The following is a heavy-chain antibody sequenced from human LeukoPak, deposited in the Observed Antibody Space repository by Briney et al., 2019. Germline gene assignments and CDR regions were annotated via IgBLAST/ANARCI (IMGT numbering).Heavy chain of an antibody. D-gene: IGHD6-13*01. CDR3: ARYGSIVAAGTFDY. Sequence: GGSLRLSCAASGFTFSNYWMSWVRQAPGKGLEWVGNIKQDGSEKYYVDSVKGRFTISRDNAKNSLYLQMNSLRAEDTAVYYCARYGSIVAAGTFDYWGQGTLVTVSS. J-gene: IGHJ4*02. CDR2: IKQDGSEK. CDR1: GFTFSNYW. V-gene: IGHV3-7*04.